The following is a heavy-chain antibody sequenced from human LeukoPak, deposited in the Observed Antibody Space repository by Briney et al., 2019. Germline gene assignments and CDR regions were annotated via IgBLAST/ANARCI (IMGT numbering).Heavy chain of an antibody. CDR1: GFTFSDLF. J-gene: IGHJ4*02. CDR2: SRNKANSYTS. D-gene: IGHD1-26*01. V-gene: IGHV3-72*01. CDR3: TRGGRYSGIYVIDY. Sequence: GESLTLSCAASGFTFSDLFMDWVRQAPGKGLDWVGRSRNKANSYTSEYAAPVKGRITISRDDSTNSLYLQMYSLKTEDTAVYLCTRGGRYSGIYVIDYWGQGALVTVSS.